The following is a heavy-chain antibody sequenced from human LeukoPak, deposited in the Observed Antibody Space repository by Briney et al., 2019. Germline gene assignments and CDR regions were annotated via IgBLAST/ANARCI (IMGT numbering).Heavy chain of an antibody. Sequence: GESLKISCKGSGYSFTNNWIGWVRQMPGTGLEWMGIIHLADSNTRYSPSFQGQVTISADKSISTAYLQWSSLKPSDTALYYCARPTPYSTSSGYYFDYWAREPWSPSPQ. CDR3: ARPTPYSTSSGYYFDY. V-gene: IGHV5-51*01. CDR1: GYSFTNNW. D-gene: IGHD6-6*01. J-gene: IGHJ4*02. CDR2: IHLADSNT.